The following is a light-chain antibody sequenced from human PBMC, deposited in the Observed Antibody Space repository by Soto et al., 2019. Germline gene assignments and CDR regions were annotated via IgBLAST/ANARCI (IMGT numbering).Light chain of an antibody. J-gene: IGKJ5*01. Sequence: EIVLAQSTATLSLSPGERATLSCMASQSVSIYLAWYQQKPGQAPRLLIYAASSRATGIPDRFSGSGSGTDFTLTISRLEPEDFALYYCQQYGTSPWTFGQGTRLEIK. CDR3: QQYGTSPWT. V-gene: IGKV3-20*01. CDR1: QSVSIY. CDR2: AAS.